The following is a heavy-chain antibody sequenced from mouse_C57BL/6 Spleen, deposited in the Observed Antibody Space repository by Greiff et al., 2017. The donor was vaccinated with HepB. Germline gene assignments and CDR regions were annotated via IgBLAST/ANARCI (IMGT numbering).Heavy chain of an antibody. D-gene: IGHD1-1*01. V-gene: IGHV1-50*01. CDR1: GYTFTSYW. CDR2: IDPSDSYT. Sequence: QVQLQQPGAELVKPGASVKLSCKASGYTFTSYWMQWVKQRPGQGLEWIGEIDPSDSYTNYNQKFKGKATLTVDTSSSTAYMQLSSLTSEDSAVYYGARGGPTVVATDAMDYWGQGTSVTVSS. CDR3: ARGGPTVVATDAMDY. J-gene: IGHJ4*01.